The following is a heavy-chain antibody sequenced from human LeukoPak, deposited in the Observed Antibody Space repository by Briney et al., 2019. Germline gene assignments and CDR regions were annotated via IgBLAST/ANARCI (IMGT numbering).Heavy chain of an antibody. CDR2: IYWDDDK. J-gene: IGHJ5*02. CDR1: GFSLSTSGVG. D-gene: IGHD3-10*01. V-gene: IGHV2-5*02. CDR3: AHRLWYGSGSYYSNWFDP. Sequence: SGPTLVNPTQTLTLTCTFSGFSLSTSGVGVGWIRQPPGKALEWLALIYWDDDKRYSPSLKSRLTITKDTSKNQVVLTMTNMDPVDTGTYYCAHRLWYGSGSYYSNWFDPWGQGTLVTVSS.